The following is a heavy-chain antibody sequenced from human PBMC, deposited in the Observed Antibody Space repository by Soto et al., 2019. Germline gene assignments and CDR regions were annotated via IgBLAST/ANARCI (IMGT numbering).Heavy chain of an antibody. Sequence: SVKGHCKSAGYTFTRDGIGWGRQAPGQGLEWMGWISAYNGNTNYAQKLQGRVTMTTDTSTSTAYMELRSLRSDDTAVYYCARDGSALNWFDPWGQGTLVTGSS. J-gene: IGHJ5*02. CDR3: ARDGSALNWFDP. CDR2: ISAYNGNT. CDR1: GYTFTRDG. V-gene: IGHV1-18*04. D-gene: IGHD6-25*01.